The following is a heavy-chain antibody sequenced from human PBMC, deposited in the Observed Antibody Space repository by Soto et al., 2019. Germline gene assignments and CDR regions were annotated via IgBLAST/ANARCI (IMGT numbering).Heavy chain of an antibody. Sequence: QVQLVESGGGVVQPGRSLRLSCAASGFTFSRYAMHWVRQAPGQGLEWVAVISYDGRKKYYADSVKGRFTISRDSSKNTLYLQMDSLRAEDTALYYCSRAATYDSAATEWYFDLWGRGTLVTVSA. CDR1: GFTFSRYA. CDR2: ISYDGRKK. D-gene: IGHD3-22*01. V-gene: IGHV3-30*04. CDR3: SRAATYDSAATEWYFDL. J-gene: IGHJ2*01.